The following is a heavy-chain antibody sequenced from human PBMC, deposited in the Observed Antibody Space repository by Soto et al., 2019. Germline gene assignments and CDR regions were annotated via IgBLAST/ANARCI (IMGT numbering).Heavy chain of an antibody. Sequence: GGSLRLSCAASGFTFSSYAMSWVRQAPGKGLEWVSAISGSGGSTYYADSVKGRFTISRDNSKNTLYLQMNSLRAEDTAVYYCAKAWKQWRPYYYYGMDVWGQGTTVTVSS. V-gene: IGHV3-23*01. CDR1: GFTFSSYA. CDR2: ISGSGGST. D-gene: IGHD6-19*01. CDR3: AKAWKQWRPYYYYGMDV. J-gene: IGHJ6*02.